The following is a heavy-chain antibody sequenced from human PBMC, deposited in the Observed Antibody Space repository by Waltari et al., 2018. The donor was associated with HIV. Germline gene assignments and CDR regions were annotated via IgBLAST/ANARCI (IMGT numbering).Heavy chain of an antibody. CDR3: AKDKRRYCSSTSCYYYFDY. V-gene: IGHV3-9*01. D-gene: IGHD2-2*01. J-gene: IGHJ4*02. CDR1: GFTFDDYA. Sequence: EVQLVESGGGLVQPGRSLRLSCAVSGFTFDDYAIHWVRQAPGKGLEWVSGISWNSGRIGYADSVKGRFTISRDNAKNSLYLQMNSLRAEDTDLYYCAKDKRRYCSSTSCYYYFDYWGQGTLVTVSS. CDR2: ISWNSGRI.